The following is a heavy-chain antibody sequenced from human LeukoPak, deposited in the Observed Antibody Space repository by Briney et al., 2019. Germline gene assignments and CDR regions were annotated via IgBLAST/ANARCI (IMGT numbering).Heavy chain of an antibody. CDR2: IGGRDGST. V-gene: IGHV3-23*01. D-gene: IGHD6-19*01. CDR1: GFTFSSYG. J-gene: IGHJ4*02. Sequence: GGSLRLSCAASGFTFSSYGMSWVRRAPGKGLEWVSAIGGRDGSTYYADSVKGRFTISRDNSKTTLYLHMNGLRAEDTAVYYCAKKRQSSGWTYFDYWGQGTLVTVSS. CDR3: AKKRQSSGWTYFDY.